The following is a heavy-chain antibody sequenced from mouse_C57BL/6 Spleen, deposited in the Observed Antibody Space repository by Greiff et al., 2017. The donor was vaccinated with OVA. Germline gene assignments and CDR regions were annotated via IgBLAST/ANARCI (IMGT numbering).Heavy chain of an antibody. CDR1: GYTFTDYE. CDR3: TRSGDPVTWFAY. V-gene: IGHV1-15*01. J-gene: IGHJ3*01. Sequence: QVQLKESGAELVRPGASVTLSCKASGYTFTDYEMHWVKQTPVHGLEWIGAIDPETGGTAYNQKFKGKAILTADKSSSTAYMELRSLTSEDSAVYYCTRSGDPVTWFAYWGQGTLVTVSA. D-gene: IGHD2-12*01. CDR2: IDPETGGT.